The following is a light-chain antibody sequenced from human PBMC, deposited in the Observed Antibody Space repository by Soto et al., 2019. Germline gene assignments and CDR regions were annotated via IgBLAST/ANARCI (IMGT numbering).Light chain of an antibody. CDR3: AAWDDSLNGVV. J-gene: IGLJ2*01. CDR2: NTY. Sequence: QSVLTQPPSASGTPGQRVTISCSGSSSNIGSHTVNWYQQLPGTAPRLLIYNTYYRPSGVPDRFSGSKSGTSASLAISGRQSEDEADDYCAAWDDSLNGVVFGGGTKLTVL. CDR1: SSNIGSHT. V-gene: IGLV1-44*01.